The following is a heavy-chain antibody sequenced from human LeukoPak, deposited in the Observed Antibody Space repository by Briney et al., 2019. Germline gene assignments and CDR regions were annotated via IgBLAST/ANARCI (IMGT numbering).Heavy chain of an antibody. D-gene: IGHD3-3*01. CDR3: ARANSIWDY. CDR1: GYTFTTXX. J-gene: IGHJ4*02. V-gene: IGHV1-8*03. CDR2: MXXNSGHA. Sequence: ASVXVSCXASGYTFTTXXXXXXRQATGQGXEWXXXMXXNSGHAGYAQKFQGRVTITRNTSISTAYMELSSLRSDDTAVYYCARANSIWDYWGQGTLVTVSS.